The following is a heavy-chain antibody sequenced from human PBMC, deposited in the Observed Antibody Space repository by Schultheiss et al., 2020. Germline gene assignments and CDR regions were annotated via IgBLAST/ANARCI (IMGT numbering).Heavy chain of an antibody. CDR3: ARHHIVVVPAARSTGYYYYMDV. CDR1: GGSISSSNW. Sequence: SETLSLTCAVSGGSISSSNWWSWVRQPPGKGLEWIGEIYHSGSTNYNPSLKSRVTISVDKSKNQFSLKLSSVTAADTAVYYCARHHIVVVPAARSTGYYYYMDVWGKGTTVNGYS. D-gene: IGHD2-2*01. CDR2: IYHSGST. J-gene: IGHJ6*03. V-gene: IGHV4-4*02.